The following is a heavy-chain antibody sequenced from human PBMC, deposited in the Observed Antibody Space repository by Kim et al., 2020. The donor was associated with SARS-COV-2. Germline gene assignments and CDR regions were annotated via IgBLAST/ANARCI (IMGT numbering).Heavy chain of an antibody. CDR3: ARGIDRGVDY. J-gene: IGHJ4*02. V-gene: IGHV1-8*01. Sequence: ASVKVSCKTSGYTFTTFDINWVRQATGRGPEWMGWMNPTTGQTGYAQKFLGRVTMTRDTSVTTAYMELSSLTSDDTAVYYCARGIDRGVDYWGQGTLVIVSS. D-gene: IGHD3-10*01. CDR2: MNPTTGQT. CDR1: GYTFTTFD.